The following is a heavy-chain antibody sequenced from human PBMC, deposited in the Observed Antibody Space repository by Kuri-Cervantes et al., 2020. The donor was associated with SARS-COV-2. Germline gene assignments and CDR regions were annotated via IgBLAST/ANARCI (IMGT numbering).Heavy chain of an antibody. CDR3: ARDFFSSRRYNWNDVYPPEFDF. J-gene: IGHJ4*02. V-gene: IGHV3-30-3*01. CDR2: ISYDGSNK. Sequence: GESLKISCAASGFTFSSYAMHWVRQAPGKGLEWVAVISYDGSNKYYADSVKGRFTISRDNSKNTLYLEMNSLRAEDTAVYYCARDFFSSRRYNWNDVYPPEFDFRGQGTLVTVSS. CDR1: GFTFSSYA. D-gene: IGHD1-1*01.